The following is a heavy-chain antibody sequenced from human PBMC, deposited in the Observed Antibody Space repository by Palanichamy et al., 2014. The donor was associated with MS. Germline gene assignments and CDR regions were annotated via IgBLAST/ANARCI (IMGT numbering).Heavy chain of an antibody. D-gene: IGHD6-13*01. CDR1: GFTFSGSA. Sequence: EVQLVEVVGRRWSSLGGPVKLSCAGSGFTFSGSAIYWVRQASGKGLEWVGRIRSKANSYATAYAASVKGRFTISRDDSKNTAYLQMNSLKTEDTAVYYCTRLPLSGDQAAAGTEEDYWGQGTLVTVSS. J-gene: IGHJ4*02. CDR3: TRLPLSGDQAAAGTEEDY. V-gene: IGHV3-73*01. CDR2: IRSKANSYAT.